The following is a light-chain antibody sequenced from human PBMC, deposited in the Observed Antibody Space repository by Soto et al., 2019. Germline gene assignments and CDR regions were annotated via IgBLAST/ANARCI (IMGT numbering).Light chain of an antibody. J-gene: IGKJ1*01. CDR1: QGISTY. Sequence: DIQMTQSPSSLSASVGDRVTITCRASQGISTYLAWYQQKPGQVPKLLVNAASTLQSGVPSRFSGGGSGTDVTLTISSLQPEDVATYYCQKYNSAPRTFGQGTKVEI. V-gene: IGKV1-27*01. CDR2: AAS. CDR3: QKYNSAPRT.